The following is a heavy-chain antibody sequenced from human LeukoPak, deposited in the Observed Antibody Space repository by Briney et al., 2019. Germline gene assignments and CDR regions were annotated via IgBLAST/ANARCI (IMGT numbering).Heavy chain of an antibody. V-gene: IGHV4-59*01. CDR3: ARSTYYYDSSGYSYYSYYYMDV. D-gene: IGHD3-22*01. CDR2: IYYSGST. J-gene: IGHJ6*03. CDR1: GGSISSYY. Sequence: SETLSLTCTVSGGSISSYYWSWIRQPPGKGLEWIGYIYYSGSTNYNPSLKSRVTISVDTSKNQFSLKLSSVTAAGTAVYYCARSTYYYDSSGYSYYSYYYMDVWGKGTTVTISS.